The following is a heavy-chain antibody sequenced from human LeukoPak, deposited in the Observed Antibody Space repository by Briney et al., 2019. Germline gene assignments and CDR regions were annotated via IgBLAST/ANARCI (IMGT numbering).Heavy chain of an antibody. V-gene: IGHV3-7*01. J-gene: IGHJ4*02. Sequence: PGGSLRLSCAASGFTFSNYWMSWVRQAPGKGLEWVANIKQDGSEKYYVDSVKGRFTISRDNAKNSLYLQMSSLRAEDTAVYYCARDKPGDFDYWGQGTLVTVSS. CDR1: GFTFSNYW. CDR2: IKQDGSEK. CDR3: ARDKPGDFDY. D-gene: IGHD7-27*01.